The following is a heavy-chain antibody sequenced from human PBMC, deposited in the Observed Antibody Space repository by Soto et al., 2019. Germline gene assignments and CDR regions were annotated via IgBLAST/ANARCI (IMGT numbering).Heavy chain of an antibody. Sequence: GSLRLSCAASGFTFSSYSMNWVRQAPGKGLEWVSSISSSSSYIYYADSVKGRFTISRDNAKNSLYLQMNSLRAEDTAVYYCARLGVIPNYYYYMDVWGKGTTVTVSS. CDR3: ARLGVIPNYYYYMDV. V-gene: IGHV3-21*01. CDR1: GFTFSSYS. CDR2: ISSSSSYI. D-gene: IGHD3-16*02. J-gene: IGHJ6*03.